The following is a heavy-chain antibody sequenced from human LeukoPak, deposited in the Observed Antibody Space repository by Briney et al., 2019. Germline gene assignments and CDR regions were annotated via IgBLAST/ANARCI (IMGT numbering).Heavy chain of an antibody. CDR1: GCTYTSYY. CDR3: ARDLSSSSDYYYYYGMDV. Sequence: ASVKVSCKASGCTYTSYYMHWVRQARGHALEWMGIINPSGGSTSYAQKFQGRVTMTRDTYTSTVYMELSSLRSEDTAVYYCARDLSSSSDYYYYYGMDVWGQGTTVTVSS. CDR2: INPSGGST. J-gene: IGHJ6*02. D-gene: IGHD6-6*01. V-gene: IGHV1-46*01.